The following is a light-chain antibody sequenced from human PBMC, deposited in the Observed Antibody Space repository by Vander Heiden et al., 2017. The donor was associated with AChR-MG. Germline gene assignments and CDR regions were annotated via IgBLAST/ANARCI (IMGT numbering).Light chain of an antibody. J-gene: IGLJ1*01. CDR1: SIGSNS. CDR2: DDS. CDR3: QVWDSSSDHYV. V-gene: IGLV3-21*03. Sequence: SHVLTQPPSVSVAPGKTARITCGGNSIGSNSVHWYQQKPGQAPVVVVYDDSDRPSGIPERFSGSNSGNTATLTINRVEAGDEADYFCQVWDSSSDHYVVGTGTKVNVL.